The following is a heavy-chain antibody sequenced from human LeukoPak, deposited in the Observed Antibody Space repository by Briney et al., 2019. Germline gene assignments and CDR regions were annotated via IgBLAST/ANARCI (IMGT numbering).Heavy chain of an antibody. CDR3: AGVSAAAAGTGWFDP. CDR1: GGSISSYY. D-gene: IGHD6-13*01. Sequence: SETLSLTCTVSGGSISSYYWSWIRQPPGKGLEWIGYIYYSGSTNYNPSLKSRVTISVDTSKSQFSLKLSSVTAADTAVYYCAGVSAAAAGTGWFDPWGQGTLVTVSS. V-gene: IGHV4-59*01. J-gene: IGHJ5*02. CDR2: IYYSGST.